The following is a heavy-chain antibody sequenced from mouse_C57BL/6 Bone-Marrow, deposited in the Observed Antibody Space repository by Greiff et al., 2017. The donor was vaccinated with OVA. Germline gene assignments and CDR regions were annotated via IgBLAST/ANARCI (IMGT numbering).Heavy chain of an antibody. CDR3: AREGYYEAMDY. CDR2: INPNNGGT. Sequence: EVQLKQSGPELVKPGASVKISCKASGYTFTDYYMNWVKQSPGKSLEWIGDINPNNGGTSYNQKFKGKATLTVDKSSSTAYMELRSLTSEDSAVYYCAREGYYEAMDYWGQGTSVTVSS. D-gene: IGHD1-1*01. V-gene: IGHV1-26*01. J-gene: IGHJ4*01. CDR1: GYTFTDYY.